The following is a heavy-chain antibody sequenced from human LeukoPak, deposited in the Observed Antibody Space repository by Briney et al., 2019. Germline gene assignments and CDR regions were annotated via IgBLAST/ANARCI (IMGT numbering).Heavy chain of an antibody. Sequence: GGSLRLSCAASGFTFSSYEMNWVRQAPGKGLEWVSYISSSGSTIYYADSVKGRFTISRDNSKNTLYLQVNGVRAEDTAVYYCTKGESQPKYYFDYWGQGTLVTVSS. CDR3: TKGESQPKYYFDY. D-gene: IGHD2-2*01. J-gene: IGHJ4*02. CDR1: GFTFSSYE. CDR2: ISSSGSTI. V-gene: IGHV3-48*03.